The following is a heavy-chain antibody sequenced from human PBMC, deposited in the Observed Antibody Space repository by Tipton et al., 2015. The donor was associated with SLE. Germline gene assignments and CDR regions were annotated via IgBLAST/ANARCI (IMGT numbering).Heavy chain of an antibody. Sequence: TLSLTCTVSGGSISSRSYYWAWIRQPPGKGLEWIGYIYYSGSTNYNPSLKSRVTISVDTSKNQFSLKLSSVTAADTAVYYCARGFSGNRYYYYYMDVWGKGTTVTVSS. CDR1: GGSISSRSYY. D-gene: IGHD1-26*01. V-gene: IGHV4-61*05. J-gene: IGHJ6*03. CDR3: ARGFSGNRYYYYYMDV. CDR2: IYYSGST.